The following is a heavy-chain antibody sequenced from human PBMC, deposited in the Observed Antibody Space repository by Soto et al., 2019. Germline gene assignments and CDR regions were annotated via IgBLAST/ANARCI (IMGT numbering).Heavy chain of an antibody. CDR3: AKGRGALTVVSNWFDP. CDR2: INWNGGST. Sequence: EVQLVESGGGLVQPGGSLRLSCAAFGFTFDDSAMHWIRQAPVYGLEWVSGINWNGGSTVYADSVKGRFTISRDNANTSLQLEMNSLKTEDTALYYCAKGRGALTVVSNWFDPWGQGTLFTVSS. CDR1: GFTFDDSA. V-gene: IGHV3-9*01. J-gene: IGHJ5*02. D-gene: IGHD3-22*01.